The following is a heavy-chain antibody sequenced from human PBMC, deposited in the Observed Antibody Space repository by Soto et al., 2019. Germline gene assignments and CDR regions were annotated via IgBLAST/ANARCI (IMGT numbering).Heavy chain of an antibody. CDR1: GFTFSNYA. D-gene: IGHD6-6*01. CDR3: ARARVAARPYFDY. V-gene: IGHV3-30-3*01. CDR2: ISYDGSHK. J-gene: IGHJ4*02. Sequence: QVQLVESGGGVVQSGRSLRLSCAASGFTFSNYAMHWVRQAPGKGLEWVAVISYDGSHKSNADSVKGQITISTDNSKNTLYLEMNSLRTEDTAAYYCARARVAARPYFDYWGQGTLVTVSS.